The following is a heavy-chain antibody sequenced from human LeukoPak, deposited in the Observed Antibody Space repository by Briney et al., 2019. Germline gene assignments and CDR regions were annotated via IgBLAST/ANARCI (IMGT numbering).Heavy chain of an antibody. V-gene: IGHV3-23*01. CDR3: ANDGSSRPFDY. D-gene: IGHD6-6*01. J-gene: IGHJ4*02. CDR2: ISASGDST. Sequence: GGSLRLSCAASGLTFSRYVMTWVRQAPGKGLEWVSSISASGDSTFHADSVKGRFAISRDNSKNTLYLQMNNLRAEDTALYYCANDGSSRPFDYWGQGTLVTVSS. CDR1: GLTFSRYV.